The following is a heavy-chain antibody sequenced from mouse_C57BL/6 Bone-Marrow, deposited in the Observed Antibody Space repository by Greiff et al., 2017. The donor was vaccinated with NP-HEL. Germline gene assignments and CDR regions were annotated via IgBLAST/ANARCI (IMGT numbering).Heavy chain of an antibody. CDR2: INPSNGGP. Sequence: QVQLQQPGTELVKPGTSVKLSCKSSGYTFTSYWMHWVKQRPGQGLAWIGNINPSNGGPNYNEKFKSKATLTVDKSSSTAYMKLSSLTSDDSAVYDCAREGRWLRRGYWYVDVWDTGTTVTVSS. CDR1: GYTFTSYW. J-gene: IGHJ1*03. D-gene: IGHD2-2*01. V-gene: IGHV1-53*01. CDR3: AREGRWLRRGYWYVDV.